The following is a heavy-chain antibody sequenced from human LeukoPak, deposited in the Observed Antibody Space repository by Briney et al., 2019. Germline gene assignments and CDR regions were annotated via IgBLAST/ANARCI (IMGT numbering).Heavy chain of an antibody. D-gene: IGHD4-11*01. Sequence: SQTLSLTCAISGDXVSSNNAAWNWIRQSPSRGLEWLGSTYHRSKGYSDYALSVKSRISVNPDTPKNQFSLHLNSVTPEDTAVYYCARGENYSFDYWGQGTLVTVSS. CDR1: GDXVSSNNAA. CDR3: ARGENYSFDY. J-gene: IGHJ4*02. CDR2: TYHRSKGYS. V-gene: IGHV6-1*01.